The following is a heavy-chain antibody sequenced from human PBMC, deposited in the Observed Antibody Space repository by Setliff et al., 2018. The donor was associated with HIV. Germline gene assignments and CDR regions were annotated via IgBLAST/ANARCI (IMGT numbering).Heavy chain of an antibody. CDR1: TGAIWGHY. J-gene: IGHJ5*02. D-gene: IGHD2-2*01. CDR2: IYYSGST. V-gene: IGHV4-59*05. CDR3: ARLYYLVGNWFDP. Sequence: SETLSLTCSLSTGAIWGHYWNWVRQSPGKGLEWIGSIYYSGSTYYNPSLKSRVTISVDTSKNQFSLKLSSVTAADTAVYYCARLYYLVGNWFDPWGQGTLVTVSS.